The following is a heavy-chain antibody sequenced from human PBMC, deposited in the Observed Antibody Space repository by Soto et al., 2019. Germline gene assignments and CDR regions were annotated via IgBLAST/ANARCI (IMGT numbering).Heavy chain of an antibody. J-gene: IGHJ4*01. V-gene: IGHV5-51*01. Sequence: GESLKISCTGSGYTFTSYWIGWVRQMPGRGLERMAIIYPGDSETRYSPSFQGQVTISADKSISTAYLQWNSLRASDTAMYYCARSPNFCSGGTCYALRFDYWGHGTLVTVSS. CDR2: IYPGDSET. D-gene: IGHD2-15*01. CDR3: ARSPNFCSGGTCYALRFDY. CDR1: GYTFTSYW.